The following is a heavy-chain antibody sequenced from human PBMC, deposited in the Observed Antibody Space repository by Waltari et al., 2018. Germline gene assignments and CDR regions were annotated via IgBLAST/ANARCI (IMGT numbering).Heavy chain of an antibody. CDR3: ASGGHVDY. CDR1: GLQFSNFW. Sequence: EVLLVESGGGLVQPGGSLRLSCAASGLQFSNFWMTWVRQAPGKGLEWVANIKGDGSENHYLDSVRGRFTVSRDNARNSLYLQMNSLRADDTAVYYCASGGHVDYCGQGTLVTVSS. D-gene: IGHD3-16*01. CDR2: IKGDGSEN. V-gene: IGHV3-7*03. J-gene: IGHJ4*02.